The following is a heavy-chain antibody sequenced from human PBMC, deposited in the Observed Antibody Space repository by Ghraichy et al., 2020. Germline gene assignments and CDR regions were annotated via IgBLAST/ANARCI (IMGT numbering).Heavy chain of an antibody. D-gene: IGHD3-22*01. CDR2: INAGNGNT. CDR1: GYTFTSYA. Sequence: ASVKVSCKASGYTFTSYAMHWVRQAPGQRLEWMGWINAGNGNTKYSQKFQGRVTITRETSASTAYMELSSLRSEDTAVYYCARETSSMIVAEGDAFDIWGQGTMVTVSS. CDR3: ARETSSMIVAEGDAFDI. J-gene: IGHJ3*02. V-gene: IGHV1-3*01.